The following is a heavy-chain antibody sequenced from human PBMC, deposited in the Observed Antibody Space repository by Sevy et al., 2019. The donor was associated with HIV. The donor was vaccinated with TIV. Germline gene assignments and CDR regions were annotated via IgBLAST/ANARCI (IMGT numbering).Heavy chain of an antibody. CDR3: ARDHVKDGDLGDYYYYAMDV. D-gene: IGHD4-17*01. CDR1: GFSISDYY. Sequence: GGSLRVSCAASGFSISDYYMSWIRQAPGKGAQWISYISSNSDTIYYTDSLKGRFTISRDKAKNALYLQRSSLRAEDTAIYYCARDHVKDGDLGDYYYYAMDVWGRGTTVTVSS. J-gene: IGHJ6*02. V-gene: IGHV3-11*01. CDR2: ISSNSDTI.